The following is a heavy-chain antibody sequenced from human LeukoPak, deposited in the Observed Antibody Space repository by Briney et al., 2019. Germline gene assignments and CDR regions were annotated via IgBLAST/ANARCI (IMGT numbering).Heavy chain of an antibody. J-gene: IGHJ5*02. V-gene: IGHV1-2*02. D-gene: IGHD1-14*01. Sequence: ASVKVSCKASGYTFTGYYMHWVRQAPGQGLEWMGWINPNSGGTNYAQKFQGRVTMTRDTSISTAYMELSRLRSDDTAVYYCARDTTARGYNWFDPWGQGTLVTVSS. CDR1: GYTFTGYY. CDR3: ARDTTARGYNWFDP. CDR2: INPNSGGT.